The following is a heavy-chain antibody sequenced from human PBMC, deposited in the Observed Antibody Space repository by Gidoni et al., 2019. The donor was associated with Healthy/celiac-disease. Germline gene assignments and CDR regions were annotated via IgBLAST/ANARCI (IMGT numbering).Heavy chain of an antibody. CDR3: ARDRRDGFGYFDL. CDR2: ISSSGSTI. CDR1: GFTFSSYS. Sequence: EVQLVESGGGLVKPGGSLRLSCAASGFTFSSYSMNWVRQAPGKGLEWVSSISSSGSTIYYADSVKGRFTISRDNAKNSLYLQMNSLRAEDTAVYYCARDRRDGFGYFDLWGRGTLVTVSS. V-gene: IGHV3-21*01. D-gene: IGHD5-12*01. J-gene: IGHJ2*01.